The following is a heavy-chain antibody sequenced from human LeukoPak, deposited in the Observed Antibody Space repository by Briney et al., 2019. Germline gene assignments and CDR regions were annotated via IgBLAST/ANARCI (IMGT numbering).Heavy chain of an antibody. CDR3: AAFLGYSSSWGRDY. D-gene: IGHD6-13*01. V-gene: IGHV1-18*01. CDR2: VSASNGNT. Sequence: GASVKVSCKASGFTFTNYGFSWVRQAPGQGLEWMGWVSASNGNTNYAQKLQGRVTMTTDTSTSTAYMELRSLRSDDTAVYYCAAFLGYSSSWGRDYWGQGTLVTVSS. J-gene: IGHJ4*02. CDR1: GFTFTNYG.